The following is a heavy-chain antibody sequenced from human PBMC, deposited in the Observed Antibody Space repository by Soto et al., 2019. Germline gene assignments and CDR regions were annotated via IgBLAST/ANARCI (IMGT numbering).Heavy chain of an antibody. CDR1: GFTFRSLT. D-gene: IGHD6-13*01. Sequence: SGGSLRLSCAASGFTFRSLTMNWVRQAPGKGLEWVSTISSNSAYIYYTDALRGRFTISRDNAKNSLHLHRNSLRAEDTAVYYCARGASRDSSARGWFDPWGPGRRVTVSS. CDR3: ARGASRDSSARGWFDP. CDR2: ISSNSAYI. J-gene: IGHJ5*02. V-gene: IGHV3-21*01.